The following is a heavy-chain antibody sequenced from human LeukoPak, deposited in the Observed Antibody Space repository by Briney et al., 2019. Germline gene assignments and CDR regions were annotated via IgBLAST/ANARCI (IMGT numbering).Heavy chain of an antibody. J-gene: IGHJ4*02. CDR3: AKDRQGDTAMGLYDY. V-gene: IGHV3-23*01. D-gene: IGHD5-18*01. CDR2: ISGSGGGT. CDR1: GFTFSSYA. Sequence: GGSLRLSCAASGFTFSSYAMSWVRQAPGKGLEWVSAISGSGGGTYYADSVKGRFTISRDNSKNTLYLQMNSLRAEDTAVYYCAKDRQGDTAMGLYDYWGQGTLVTVSS.